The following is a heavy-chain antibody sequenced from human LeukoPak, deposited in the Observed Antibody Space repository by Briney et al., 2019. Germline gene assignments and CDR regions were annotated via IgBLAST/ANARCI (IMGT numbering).Heavy chain of an antibody. D-gene: IGHD5-18*01. CDR1: GYTFTSYG. J-gene: IGHJ4*02. Sequence: ASVEVSCKASGYTFTSYGISWVRQAPGQGLEWMGWISAYNGNTNYAQKLQGRVTMTTDTSTSTAYMELRSLRSDDTAVYYCARLTNTGYSCAPDYWGQGTLVTVSS. CDR3: ARLTNTGYSCAPDY. V-gene: IGHV1-18*01. CDR2: ISAYNGNT.